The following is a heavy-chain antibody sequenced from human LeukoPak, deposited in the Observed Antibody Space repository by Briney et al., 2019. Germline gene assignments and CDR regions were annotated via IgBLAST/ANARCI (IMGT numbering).Heavy chain of an antibody. V-gene: IGHV3-43*02. Sequence: PGGSLRLSGEASGFTFDAYAMHWVRQAPGKGLEWVSLINKGGSATYYADSVKGRFTISRDNSKNSLYLQMNSLRSEDTALYYCATWAFYHSLDVWGQGTTVTVSS. CDR3: ATWAFYHSLDV. D-gene: IGHD1-26*01. CDR2: INKGGSAT. CDR1: GFTFDAYA. J-gene: IGHJ6*02.